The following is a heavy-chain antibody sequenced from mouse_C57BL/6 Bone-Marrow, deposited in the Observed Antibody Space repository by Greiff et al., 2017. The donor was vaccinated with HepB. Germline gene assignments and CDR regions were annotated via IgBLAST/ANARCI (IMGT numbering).Heavy chain of an antibody. Sequence: VQLQQSGAELARPGASVKLSCKASGYTFTSYGISWVKQRTGQGLEWIGEIYPRSGNTYYNEKFKGKATLTADKSSSTAYMELRSLTSEDSAVYFCARIIHYYGSSYAIRYFDVWGTGTTVTVSS. CDR1: GYTFTSYG. J-gene: IGHJ1*03. V-gene: IGHV1-81*01. CDR3: ARIIHYYGSSYAIRYFDV. CDR2: IYPRSGNT. D-gene: IGHD1-1*01.